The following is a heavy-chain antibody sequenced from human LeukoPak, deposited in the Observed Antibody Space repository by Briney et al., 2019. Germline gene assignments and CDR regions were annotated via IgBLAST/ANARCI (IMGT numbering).Heavy chain of an antibody. CDR1: GFTFSSYS. J-gene: IGHJ2*01. CDR2: ISSSSSYI. Sequence: GGSLRLSCAASGFTFSSYSMNWVRQAPGKGLEWVSSISSSSSYIYYADSVKGRFTISRDNAKNSLYLQMNSLRAEDTAVYYCARDPSNDYGDYGWYFDLWGRRTLVTVSS. CDR3: ARDPSNDYGDYGWYFDL. V-gene: IGHV3-21*01. D-gene: IGHD4-17*01.